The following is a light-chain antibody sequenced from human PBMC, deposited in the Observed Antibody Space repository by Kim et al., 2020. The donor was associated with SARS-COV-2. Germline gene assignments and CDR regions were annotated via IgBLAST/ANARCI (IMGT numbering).Light chain of an antibody. CDR2: AVT. CDR3: SSYAGSVV. V-gene: IGLV2-8*01. CDR1: SSDVGAYNY. Sequence: SPGQSVTMSCTGTSSDVGAYNYVSWYQQHPGKAPKLMIYAVTQRPSGVPDRFSGSKSGNTASLTVSGLQAEDEADYYCSSYAGSVVFGTGTKVTVL. J-gene: IGLJ1*01.